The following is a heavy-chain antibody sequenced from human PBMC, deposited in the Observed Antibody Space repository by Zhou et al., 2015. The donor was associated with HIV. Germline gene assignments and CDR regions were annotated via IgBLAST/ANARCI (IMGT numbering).Heavy chain of an antibody. CDR2: IIPVSGVV. Sequence: VQLVQSGAEVKKPGSSVRVSCKASGVTFTNYAISWVRQAPGQGLEWLGGIIPVSGVVSYAQNFQGRVTIKAAADGSMTTSSMELTNLRSEDTAIYYCARDPHWGGSGSYFLLDAFDIWGQGTVVVVSS. D-gene: IGHD3-10*01. CDR3: ARDPHWGGSGSYFLLDAFDI. V-gene: IGHV1-69*01. J-gene: IGHJ3*02. CDR1: GVTFTNYA.